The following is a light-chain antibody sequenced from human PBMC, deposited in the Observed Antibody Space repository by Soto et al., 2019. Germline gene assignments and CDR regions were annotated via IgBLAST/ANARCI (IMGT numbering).Light chain of an antibody. CDR3: SSFTSKSTLI. V-gene: IGLV2-14*02. Sequence: QSVLTQPASVSGSPGQSITISCTGTSSDVVFYNLVSWYQQHPGKAPKLMIYEGSKRPSGVSTRFSGSKSGNTASLTISGLQAEDEADYYCSSFTSKSTLIFGGGTKLTVL. CDR2: EGS. CDR1: SSDVVFYNL. J-gene: IGLJ2*01.